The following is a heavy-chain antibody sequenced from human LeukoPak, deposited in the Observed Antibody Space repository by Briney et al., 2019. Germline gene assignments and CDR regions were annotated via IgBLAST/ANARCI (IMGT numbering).Heavy chain of an antibody. J-gene: IGHJ4*02. V-gene: IGHV3-53*01. D-gene: IGHD6-19*01. CDR1: GFTVSSNY. CDR3: AREVAGPYFDY. Sequence: PGGSLRLSCAASGFTVSSNYMSWVRQAPGKGLEWVSVIYSGGSTYYADSVKGRFTISRDNSKNTLYLQMNSLRAEDTAVYYCAREVAGPYFDYWDQGTLVTVSS. CDR2: IYSGGST.